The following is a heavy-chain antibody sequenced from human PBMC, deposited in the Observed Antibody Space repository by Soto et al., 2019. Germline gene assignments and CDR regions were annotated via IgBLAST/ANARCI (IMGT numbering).Heavy chain of an antibody. Sequence: EVQLVESGGGLVQPGGSLRLSCAASGFTFSSYWMSWVRQAPGKGLEWVANIKQDGSEKYYVDSVKGRFTITRDNAKNSLYLQMNSLRAEDTAVYYCARDISGSHFDYWGQGTLVTVSS. V-gene: IGHV3-7*05. CDR2: IKQDGSEK. D-gene: IGHD1-26*01. CDR3: ARDISGSHFDY. J-gene: IGHJ4*02. CDR1: GFTFSSYW.